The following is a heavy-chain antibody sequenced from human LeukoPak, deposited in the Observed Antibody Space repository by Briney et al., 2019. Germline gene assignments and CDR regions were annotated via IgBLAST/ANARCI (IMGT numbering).Heavy chain of an antibody. CDR1: GFNFTTYV. CDR2: ISGSGSIT. CDR3: AKGCSNNNCDASRWFDP. Sequence: GGSLRLSCGAYGFNFTTYVMRGVRRAPGKGLGGVSVISGSGSITQYADSVRGRFTISRDNSKNTLYLQMNSLRAEDTAEYYCAKGCSNNNCDASRWFDPWGQGTLVTVSS. J-gene: IGHJ5*02. V-gene: IGHV3-23*01. D-gene: IGHD2-2*01.